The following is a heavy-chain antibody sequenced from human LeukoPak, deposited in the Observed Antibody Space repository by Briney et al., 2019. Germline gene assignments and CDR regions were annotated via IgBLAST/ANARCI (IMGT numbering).Heavy chain of an antibody. Sequence: ASVTVSCKASGYTFTSYGISWVRQAPGQGLEWMGWISAYNGNTNYAQKLQGRVTMTTDTSTSTAYMELRSLRSDDTAVYYCASHCSSTSCYDNWGQGTLVTVSS. CDR3: ASHCSSTSCYDN. V-gene: IGHV1-18*01. D-gene: IGHD2-2*01. CDR1: GYTFTSYG. J-gene: IGHJ4*02. CDR2: ISAYNGNT.